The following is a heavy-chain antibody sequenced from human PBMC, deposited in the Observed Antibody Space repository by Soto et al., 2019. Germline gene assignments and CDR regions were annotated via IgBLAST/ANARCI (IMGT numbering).Heavy chain of an antibody. J-gene: IGHJ5*02. D-gene: IGHD3-3*01. CDR1: GFSLSTSGVG. CDR2: IYWDDDK. Sequence: SGPTLVNPTQTLTLTCTFSGFSLSTSGVGVGWIRQPPGKALEWLALIYWDDDKRYSPSLKSRLTITKDTSKNQVVLTMTNMDPVDTATYYCAHRLGYDFWSAEWFEPWGQGTLVTVSS. V-gene: IGHV2-5*02. CDR3: AHRLGYDFWSAEWFEP.